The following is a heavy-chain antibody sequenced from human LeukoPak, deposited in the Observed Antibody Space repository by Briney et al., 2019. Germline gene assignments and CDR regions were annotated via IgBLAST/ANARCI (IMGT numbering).Heavy chain of an antibody. J-gene: IGHJ5*02. D-gene: IGHD2-15*01. V-gene: IGHV4-59*12. Sequence: PSETLSLTCTVPGGSISSYYWSWIRQPPGKGLEWIGYIYYSGSTNYNPSLKSRVTISVDTSKNQFSLKLSSVTAADTAVYYCARDHVRLLSGAGANWFDPWGQGTLVTVSS. CDR2: IYYSGST. CDR1: GGSISSYY. CDR3: ARDHVRLLSGAGANWFDP.